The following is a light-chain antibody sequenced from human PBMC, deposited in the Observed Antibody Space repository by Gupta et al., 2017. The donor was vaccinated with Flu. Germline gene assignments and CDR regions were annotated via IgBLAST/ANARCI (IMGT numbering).Light chain of an antibody. V-gene: IGLV1-47*01. CDR2: RNN. CDR3: AAGDDSRSGWV. J-gene: IGLJ3*02. Sequence: QSVLTQPPSASVPPGQRVTISCSGSSSNIGSNYVSWYQQLPGPPPNLLIYRNNQRPSAVPDRLSGAKSATSASLAISGLRAEDEADYYCAAGDDSRSGWVFGGGTKRTVL. CDR1: SSNIGSNY.